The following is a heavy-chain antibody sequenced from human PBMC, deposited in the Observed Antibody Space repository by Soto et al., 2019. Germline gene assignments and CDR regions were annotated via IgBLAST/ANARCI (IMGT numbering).Heavy chain of an antibody. V-gene: IGHV2-5*02. CDR1: GFSLSTSGMG. D-gene: IGHD2-2*01. CDR3: AHTRMAFFGFIS. CDR2: MTWDDDK. Sequence: QITLKESGPPLLRPTQTLTLTCTFSGFSLSTSGMGVGWIRQPPGKALEWLALMTWDDDKRYRPSLRSRLTITKDTSKNQVVLTMTNMDPVDTATYYCAHTRMAFFGFISWGQGTLVTVSS. J-gene: IGHJ5*02.